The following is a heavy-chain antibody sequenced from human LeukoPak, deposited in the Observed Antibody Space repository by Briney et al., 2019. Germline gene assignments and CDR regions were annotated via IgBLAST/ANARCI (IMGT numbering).Heavy chain of an antibody. Sequence: GGSLRLSCEVSGFTFNRYDMSWVRQAPGKGLEWVSVISGSGGSTYYADSVKGRFTISRDNSKNTLYLQMNSLRVEDTAVYYCVGVTTDYYYGMDVWGQGTPVTVSS. J-gene: IGHJ6*02. CDR3: VGVTTDYYYGMDV. V-gene: IGHV3-23*01. D-gene: IGHD4-11*01. CDR1: GFTFNRYD. CDR2: ISGSGGST.